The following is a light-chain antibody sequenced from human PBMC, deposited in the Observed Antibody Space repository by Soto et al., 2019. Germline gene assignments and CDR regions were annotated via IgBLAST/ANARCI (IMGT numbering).Light chain of an antibody. CDR2: EVS. V-gene: IGLV2-14*01. J-gene: IGLJ1*01. CDR1: SSDVGGYNY. Sequence: QSVLTQPASVSGSPGQSITISCTGTSSDVGGYNYVSWYQQHPGKAPKLMIYEVSNWPSGVSNRFSGSKSGNTASLTISGLQAEDEADYYCSSYTSSSRYVFGTGTKLTVL. CDR3: SSYTSSSRYV.